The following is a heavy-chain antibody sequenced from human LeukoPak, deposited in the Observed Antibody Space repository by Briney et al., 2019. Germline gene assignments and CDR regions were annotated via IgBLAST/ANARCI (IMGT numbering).Heavy chain of an antibody. CDR3: ARRGYSGYDSPLGY. CDR1: GYSSTSYW. CDR2: IYPGDSDT. D-gene: IGHD5-12*01. J-gene: IGHJ4*02. V-gene: IGHV5-51*01. Sequence: GESLKISCGGSGYSSTSYWIAWVRQIPGKGLEWMGIIYPGDSDTRYSPSFQGQVTISADKSSSTAYVQWSALKSSDTAMYYCARRGYSGYDSPLGYWGQGTLVTVSS.